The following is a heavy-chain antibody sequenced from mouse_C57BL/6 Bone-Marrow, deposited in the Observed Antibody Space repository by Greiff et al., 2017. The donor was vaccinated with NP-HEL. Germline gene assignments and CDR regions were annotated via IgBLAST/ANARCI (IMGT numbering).Heavy chain of an antibody. CDR1: GYTFTSYG. Sequence: QVQLQQSGAELARPGASVKLSCKASGYTFTSYGISWVKQRTGQGLEWIGEIYPRSGNTYYNEKFKGKATLTADKSSSTADMELRSLTSEDSAVYFCARYNWGTFAYWGQGTLVTVSA. CDR3: ARYNWGTFAY. J-gene: IGHJ3*01. CDR2: IYPRSGNT. D-gene: IGHD4-1*02. V-gene: IGHV1-81*01.